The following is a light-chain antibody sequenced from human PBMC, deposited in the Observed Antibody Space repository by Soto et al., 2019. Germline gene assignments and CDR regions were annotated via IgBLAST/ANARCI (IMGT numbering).Light chain of an antibody. Sequence: PGERATLSCRASQSVSSYFAWYQQKPGQAPRLLIYDASSRATDIPARFSGSGSGTVFTLTICSLEPEDFAVYYCQQRSDWPLTFGRGTKVEIK. CDR3: QQRSDWPLT. J-gene: IGKJ1*01. V-gene: IGKV3-11*01. CDR2: DAS. CDR1: QSVSSY.